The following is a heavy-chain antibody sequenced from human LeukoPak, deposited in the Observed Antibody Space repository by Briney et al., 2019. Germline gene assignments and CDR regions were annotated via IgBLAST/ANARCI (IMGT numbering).Heavy chain of an antibody. CDR3: ARDPDHSSGFNWFDP. CDR2: ISAYNGNT. D-gene: IGHD6-19*01. V-gene: IGHV1-18*01. CDR1: GYTFTSYG. Sequence: GASVKVSCKASGYTFTSYGISWVRQAPGQGLEWMGWISAYNGNTNYAQKLQGRVTMTTDTSTSTAYTELRSLRSDDTAVYYCARDPDHSSGFNWFDPWGKGTLVTVSS. J-gene: IGHJ5*02.